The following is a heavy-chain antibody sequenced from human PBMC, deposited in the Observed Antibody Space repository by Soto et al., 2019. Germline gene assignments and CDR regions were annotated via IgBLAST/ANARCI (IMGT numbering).Heavy chain of an antibody. J-gene: IGHJ4*02. CDR2: IIPIFGTA. CDR1: GGTFSSYA. Sequence: ASVKVSCKASGGTFSSYAISWVRQAPGQGLEWMGGIIPIFGTANYAQKFQGRVTITADESTSTAYMELSSLRSEDTAVYYCARGPVGATGAFDYWGQGTLVTVSS. D-gene: IGHD1-26*01. V-gene: IGHV1-69*13. CDR3: ARGPVGATGAFDY.